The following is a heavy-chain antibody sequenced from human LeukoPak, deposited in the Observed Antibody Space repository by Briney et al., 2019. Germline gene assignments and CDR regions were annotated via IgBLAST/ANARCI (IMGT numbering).Heavy chain of an antibody. Sequence: PGRSLRLSCAAAGFTFSSYGMDWVRQAPGKGREWVAVIWYDGSNKYYADSVKGRFTISRDNSKNTLYLQMNSLRAEDTAVYYCAIIAGGDAFDIWGQGTMITVSS. J-gene: IGHJ3*02. CDR3: AIIAGGDAFDI. CDR2: IWYDGSNK. CDR1: GFTFSSYG. V-gene: IGHV3-33*01. D-gene: IGHD6-13*01.